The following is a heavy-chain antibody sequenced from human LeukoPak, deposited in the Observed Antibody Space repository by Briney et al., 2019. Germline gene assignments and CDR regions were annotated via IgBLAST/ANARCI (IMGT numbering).Heavy chain of an antibody. V-gene: IGHV4-39*07. CDR1: GGSISSSSYY. CDR2: IYYSGST. CDR3: AKVALSTRRGYYFEY. D-gene: IGHD3-10*01. Sequence: SETLSLTCTVSGGSISSSSYYWGWIRQPPGKELEWIGSIYYSGSTYYNPSLKSRVTISLDTSKNQFSLKLSSVTAADTAVYYCAKVALSTRRGYYFEYWGQGTLVTVSS. J-gene: IGHJ4*02.